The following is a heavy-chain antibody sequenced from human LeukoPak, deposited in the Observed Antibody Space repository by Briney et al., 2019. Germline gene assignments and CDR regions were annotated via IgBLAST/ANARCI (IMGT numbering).Heavy chain of an antibody. CDR2: IIPIFGTA. V-gene: IGHV1-69*13. J-gene: IGHJ5*02. CDR1: GGTFSSYA. Sequence: SVKVSCKASGGTFSSYAISWVRQAPGQGLEWTGGIIPIFGTANYAQKFQGRVTITADESTSTAYMELSSLRSEDTAVYYCARDGSNYVRGWFDPWGQGTLVTVSS. CDR3: ARDGSNYVRGWFDP. D-gene: IGHD4-11*01.